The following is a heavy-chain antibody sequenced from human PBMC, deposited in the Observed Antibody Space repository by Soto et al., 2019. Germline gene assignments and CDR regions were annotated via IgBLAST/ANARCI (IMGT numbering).Heavy chain of an antibody. V-gene: IGHV3-48*03. CDR2: ISGSGSTI. CDR3: ARALTVTTEDY. J-gene: IGHJ4*02. CDR1: GFTFSSYE. D-gene: IGHD4-17*01. Sequence: EVQLVESGGGLVQPGGSLRLSCAASGFTFSSYEMNWVRQAPGKGLEWVSYISGSGSTIYYADSVKGRFTISRDNAKKSLDLRMNSLRAEDTAVYYCARALTVTTEDYWGQGTLVTVSS.